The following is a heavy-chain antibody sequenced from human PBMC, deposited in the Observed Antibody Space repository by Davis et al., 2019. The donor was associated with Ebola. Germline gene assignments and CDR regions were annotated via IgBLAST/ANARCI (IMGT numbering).Heavy chain of an antibody. D-gene: IGHD3-3*01. V-gene: IGHV3-21*01. Sequence: PGGSLRLSCAASGFTFSSYSMNWVRQAPGKGLEWVSSISSSSSYIYYADSVKGRFTISRDNAKNSLYLQMNSLRAEDTAVYYCASERITIFGGAPMDVWGQGTTVTVSS. J-gene: IGHJ6*02. CDR1: GFTFSSYS. CDR2: ISSSSSYI. CDR3: ASERITIFGGAPMDV.